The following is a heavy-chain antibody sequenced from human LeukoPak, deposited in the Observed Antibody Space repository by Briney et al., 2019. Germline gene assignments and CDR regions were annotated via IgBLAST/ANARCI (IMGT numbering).Heavy chain of an antibody. V-gene: IGHV1-2*02. CDR1: GYIFTSCY. CDR2: INPNSGGT. CDR3: GRDIPYGGKPSHNWFDP. Sequence: ASVTVSCKASGYIFTSCYIHWARQAPGQGLEWMGWINPNSGGTNYAQKFQGRVTMTRDASISTAYMELSRLRSDDTAMYYCGRDIPYGGKPSHNWFDPWGQGTLVTVSS. D-gene: IGHD4-23*01. J-gene: IGHJ5*02.